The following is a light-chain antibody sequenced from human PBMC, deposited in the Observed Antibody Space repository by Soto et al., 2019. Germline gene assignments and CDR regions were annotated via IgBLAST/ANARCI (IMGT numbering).Light chain of an antibody. CDR3: QQYNNWPPWT. V-gene: IGKV3-15*01. CDR2: GAS. Sequence: EILMTQSPATLSVSPGERATLSCRSSQSVSSNLAWYQQKPGQAPRLLIYGASTRATCIPARFSGSGSGTEFTLTISSLQSEDFAVYDCQQYNNWPPWTFGQGTKVEIK. CDR1: QSVSSN. J-gene: IGKJ1*01.